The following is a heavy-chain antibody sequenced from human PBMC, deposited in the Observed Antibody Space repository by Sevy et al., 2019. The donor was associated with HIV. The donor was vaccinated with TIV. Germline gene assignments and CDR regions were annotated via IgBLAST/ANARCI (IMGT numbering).Heavy chain of an antibody. CDR3: ARRAYGSSHYFDY. V-gene: IGHV4-39*02. J-gene: IGHJ4*02. D-gene: IGHD6-13*01. Sequence: SETLSLTCSVSGDSITSSSYYWGWLRQPPGKGLEWIGIIHYRGNTYYNPSLKRRVTTFVATSKKHFSLKLTSVAAADTAFYYCARRAYGSSHYFDYWGQGTLVTVSS. CDR2: IHYRGNT. CDR1: GDSITSSSYY.